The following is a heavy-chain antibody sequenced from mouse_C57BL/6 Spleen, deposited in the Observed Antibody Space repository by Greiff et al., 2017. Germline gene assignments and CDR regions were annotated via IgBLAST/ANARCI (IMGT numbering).Heavy chain of an antibody. Sequence: EVMLVESGGGLVKPGGSLKLSCAASGFTFSSYAMSWVRQTPEKRLEWVATISDGGSYTYYPDNVKGRFTISRDNAKNNLYLQMSHLKSEDTAMYYCARDVSDYYGSSYYFDYWGQGTTLTVSS. D-gene: IGHD1-1*01. V-gene: IGHV5-4*01. CDR3: ARDVSDYYGSSYYFDY. CDR2: ISDGGSYT. J-gene: IGHJ2*01. CDR1: GFTFSSYA.